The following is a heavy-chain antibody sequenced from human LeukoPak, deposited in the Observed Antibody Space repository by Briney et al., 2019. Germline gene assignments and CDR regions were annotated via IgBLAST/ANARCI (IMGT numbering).Heavy chain of an antibody. CDR2: IWYDGSNK. Sequence: PGGSQTLSCPASGYSFSTYRMHWVRQAPGKGREWVADIWYDGSNKYYADSVKGRFTISRDNSKNTLYLQMNSLRAEDTAVYYCERDPFSEGDYWGQGTLVTVSS. CDR1: GYSFSTYR. V-gene: IGHV3-33*01. CDR3: ERDPFSEGDY. J-gene: IGHJ4*02. D-gene: IGHD3-10*01.